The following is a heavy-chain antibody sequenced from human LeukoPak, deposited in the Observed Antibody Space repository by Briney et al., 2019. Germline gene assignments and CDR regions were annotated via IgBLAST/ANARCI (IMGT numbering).Heavy chain of an antibody. V-gene: IGHV4-61*02. D-gene: IGHD4-11*01. CDR2: IYTSGST. CDR3: ARGSNYGPSSAFVDY. J-gene: IGHJ4*02. CDR1: GGTISSGSYY. Sequence: PSQTLSLTCTVSGGTISSGSYYWSWVRQPAGKGLEWIGRIYTSGSTNYNPSLKSRVTISADTSKNQFSLKLSSVTAADTAVYYCARGSNYGPSSAFVDYWGQGTLVTVSS.